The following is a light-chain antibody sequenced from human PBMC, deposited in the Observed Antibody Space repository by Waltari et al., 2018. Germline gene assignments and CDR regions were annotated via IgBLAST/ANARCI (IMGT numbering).Light chain of an antibody. V-gene: IGKV1-39*01. CDR2: AAS. CDR1: QSSSSY. Sequence: DIQMPQSPSSLSASVGDRVTITCRASQSSSSYLNWYQQKPGKAPKLLIYAASSLQSGVPSRFSGSGSGTDFTLTISSLQPEDFATYYCQQSYSTLITFGQGTRLEIK. CDR3: QQSYSTLIT. J-gene: IGKJ5*01.